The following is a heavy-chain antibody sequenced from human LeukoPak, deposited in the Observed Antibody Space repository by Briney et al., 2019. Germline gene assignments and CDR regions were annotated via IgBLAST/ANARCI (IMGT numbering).Heavy chain of an antibody. Sequence: GGSLRLSCAASGFTFASYSMAWVRQAPGMGLEWVSAISGYGDGTYHADSVKGRFTISRDNSKNTLFLQMSSLRAEDTAVYYCARGDYGGDFRYFDFWGQGTLVTVSS. CDR3: ARGDYGGDFRYFDF. J-gene: IGHJ4*02. D-gene: IGHD4-23*01. V-gene: IGHV3-23*01. CDR2: ISGYGDGT. CDR1: GFTFASYS.